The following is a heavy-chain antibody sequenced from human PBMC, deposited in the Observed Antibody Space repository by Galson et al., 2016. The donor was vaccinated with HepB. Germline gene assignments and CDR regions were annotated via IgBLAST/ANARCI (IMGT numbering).Heavy chain of an antibody. CDR2: ISGSSTTI. J-gene: IGHJ6*02. D-gene: IGHD3-3*01. Sequence: SLRLSCAASGITFSSYSMNWVRQAPGKGLEWVSYISGSSTTIYYADSVKGRFTISRDNAKNSLYLQMNSLRAEDSAVYYCAGKGGSDFWGGYYEGAYYYGMDVWGQGTTVTVSS. V-gene: IGHV3-48*01. CDR3: AGKGGSDFWGGYYEGAYYYGMDV. CDR1: GITFSSYS.